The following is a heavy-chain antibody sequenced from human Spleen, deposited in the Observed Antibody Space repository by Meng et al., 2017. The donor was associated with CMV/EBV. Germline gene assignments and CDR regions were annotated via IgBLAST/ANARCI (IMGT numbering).Heavy chain of an antibody. V-gene: IGHV3-30*02. Sequence: GGSLRLSCAASGFTFSRDGMHWVRQAPGKGLEWVAFIRSDGSNKFYADSVKGRFSISRDISKNTLYLQMNSLRAEDTAVYYCAKVQSGYDTLYYYYYGMDVWGQGTTVTVSS. J-gene: IGHJ6*02. CDR1: GFTFSRDG. CDR2: IRSDGSNK. D-gene: IGHD5-12*01. CDR3: AKVQSGYDTLYYYYYGMDV.